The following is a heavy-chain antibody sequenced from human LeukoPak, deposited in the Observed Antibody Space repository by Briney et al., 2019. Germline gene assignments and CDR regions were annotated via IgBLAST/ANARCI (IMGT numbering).Heavy chain of an antibody. Sequence: GGSLRLSCAASVFTFSNYGIHWVRQAPGKGLEWVAVIWYDGSNKHYADSVKGRFTISRDNSKNTLYLQMNSLRVEDTAVYYCGRDSSNAADYWGQGSLVAVSS. CDR3: GRDSSNAADY. V-gene: IGHV3-33*01. D-gene: IGHD6-13*01. J-gene: IGHJ4*02. CDR1: VFTFSNYG. CDR2: IWYDGSNK.